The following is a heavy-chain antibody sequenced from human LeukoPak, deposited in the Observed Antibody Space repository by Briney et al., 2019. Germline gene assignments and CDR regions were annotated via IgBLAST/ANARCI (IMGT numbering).Heavy chain of an antibody. CDR1: GFTFSSYA. V-gene: IGHV3-74*01. CDR2: ISRDGSSI. CDR3: GREGATVATQIDY. J-gene: IGHJ4*02. Sequence: GGSLRLSCAASGFTFSSYAMSWVRQAPGQGLVWVSRISRDGSSISYADSVKGRFTISRDNAKNTLYLQMNSLRAEDTAVYFCGREGATVATQIDYWGQGTLATVSS. D-gene: IGHD4-23*01.